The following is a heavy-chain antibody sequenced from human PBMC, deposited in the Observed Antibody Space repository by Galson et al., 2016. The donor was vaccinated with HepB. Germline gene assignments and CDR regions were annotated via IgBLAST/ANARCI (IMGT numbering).Heavy chain of an antibody. CDR2: FYQSGSI. V-gene: IGHV4-59*01. CDR1: GGSISSYY. D-gene: IGHD6-13*01. Sequence: ETLSLTCTVSGGSISSYYWSWIRQPPGKGLEWLGYFYQSGSIDYNPSLKGRVSISPDTSKNQVSLRLNSVTSADTAVYFCARGYSSSWYGGRFLNYWGQGTLVTVSS. J-gene: IGHJ4*02. CDR3: ARGYSSSWYGGRFLNY.